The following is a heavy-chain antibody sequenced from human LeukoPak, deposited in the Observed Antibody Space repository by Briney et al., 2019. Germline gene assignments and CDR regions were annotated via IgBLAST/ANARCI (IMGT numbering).Heavy chain of an antibody. CDR2: VNDKNGNT. D-gene: IGHD1-26*01. CDR1: GFTFSTYR. V-gene: IGHV1-18*04. CDR3: ARALLLQDWFHP. J-gene: IGHJ5*02. Sequence: ASVKVSCKTSGFTFSTYRITWLRQPPGQGLEWLGWVNDKNGNTEYAQNVQDRVAVTTETSSNTVHLELSGVRSDETAVYYCARALLLQDWFHPWGEGNLVIVSS.